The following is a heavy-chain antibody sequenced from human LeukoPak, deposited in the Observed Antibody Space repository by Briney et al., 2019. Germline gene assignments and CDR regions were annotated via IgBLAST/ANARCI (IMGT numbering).Heavy chain of an antibody. V-gene: IGHV1-2*02. CDR1: RYTSTGYY. J-gene: IGHJ4*02. Sequence: ASVNLSSTVSRYTSTGYYMHWVREAPGQGLEWMGWINPNSGGTNYAQKFQGRVTMTRDTSISTAYMELSRLRSDDTAVYYCARGPQSFGGSWRYSSTRYCWVQGTLVTVSS. CDR3: ARGPQSFGGSWRYSSTRYC. CDR2: INPNSGGT. D-gene: IGHD3-10*01.